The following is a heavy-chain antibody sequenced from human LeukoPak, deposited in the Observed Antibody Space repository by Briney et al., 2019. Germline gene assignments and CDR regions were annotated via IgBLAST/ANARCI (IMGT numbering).Heavy chain of an antibody. CDR3: ARGEYQLLSP. V-gene: IGHV4-61*01. CDR1: GGSVSSGSYY. Sequence: SETLSLTCTVSGGSVSSGSYYWSWIRQPPGKGLEWIGYIYYSGSTYYNPSLKSRVTISVDTSKNQFSLKLSSVTAADTAVYYCARGEYQLLSPWGQGTLVTVSS. J-gene: IGHJ5*02. CDR2: IYYSGST. D-gene: IGHD2-2*01.